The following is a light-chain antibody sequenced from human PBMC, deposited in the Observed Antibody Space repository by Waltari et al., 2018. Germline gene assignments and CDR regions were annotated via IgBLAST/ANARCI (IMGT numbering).Light chain of an antibody. Sequence: EIVLTQSPGTLSLSPGERVTLSCRASQNIRIYLAWYQQKPGQPPRLLIYEASRRATGIPDRFRGSGSGTDFSLTISRLEPEDFAVYYCQKYGTLPATFGQGTKVEI. CDR2: EAS. CDR3: QKYGTLPAT. CDR1: QNIRIY. V-gene: IGKV3-20*01. J-gene: IGKJ1*01.